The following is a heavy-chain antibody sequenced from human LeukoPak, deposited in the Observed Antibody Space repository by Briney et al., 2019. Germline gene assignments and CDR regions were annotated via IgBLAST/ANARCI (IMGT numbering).Heavy chain of an antibody. V-gene: IGHV1-69*13. CDR2: IIPIFSTA. CDR1: GGTFNNYA. J-gene: IGHJ6*02. D-gene: IGHD3-22*01. Sequence: GASVKVSCTASGGTFNNYAISWVRQAPGQGLEWMGGIIPIFSTANYAQKFQGRVTIIADESTTTAYMELSSLRSEDTADYYCARGDYNSHYNMDVWGQGTTVSVSS. CDR3: ARGDYNSHYNMDV.